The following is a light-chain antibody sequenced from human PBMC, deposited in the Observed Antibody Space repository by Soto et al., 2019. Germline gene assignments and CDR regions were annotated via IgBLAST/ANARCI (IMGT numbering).Light chain of an antibody. Sequence: IVLTQSPATLSLSPGERATLSCRASQSVSSYLAWYQQKPGQAPRLLIYDASNRATGIPARFSGSGSGTDFTLTIISLEPEEFAVYYCQQRSNWPSITFGQGTRLEIK. CDR2: DAS. V-gene: IGKV3-11*01. CDR1: QSVSSY. J-gene: IGKJ5*01. CDR3: QQRSNWPSIT.